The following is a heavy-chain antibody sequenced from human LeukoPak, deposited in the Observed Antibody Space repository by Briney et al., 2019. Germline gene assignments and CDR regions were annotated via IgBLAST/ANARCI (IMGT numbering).Heavy chain of an antibody. CDR3: AKDPGGDDY. CDR2: IRFDGSSR. D-gene: IGHD3-16*01. V-gene: IGHV3-30*02. Sequence: GGSLRLSCAASGFTFSSYGMHWVRQAPGKGLEWVAFIRFDGSSRFYADSVKGRGTISRDNSKNTVYLQMNSLRAEDTAVYYCAKDPGGDDYWGQGTLVTVSS. J-gene: IGHJ4*02. CDR1: GFTFSSYG.